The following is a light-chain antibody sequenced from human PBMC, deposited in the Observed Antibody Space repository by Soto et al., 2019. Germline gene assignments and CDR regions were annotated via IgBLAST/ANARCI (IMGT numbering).Light chain of an antibody. CDR1: QTIFNW. J-gene: IGKJ1*01. CDR3: QQYHSYPWT. CDR2: DAS. Sequence: DIQMTQSPSTLSASVGDRVTITCRASQTIFNWLAWYQRKPGRAPNLLIYDASSLQSGVPSTFSGSGSGTEFPLTLSSLQPGDFATYFCQQYHSYPWTFGQGTKVEIK. V-gene: IGKV1-5*01.